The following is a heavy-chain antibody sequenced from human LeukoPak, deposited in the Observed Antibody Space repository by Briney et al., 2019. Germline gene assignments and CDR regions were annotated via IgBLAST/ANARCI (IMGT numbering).Heavy chain of an antibody. J-gene: IGHJ3*02. D-gene: IGHD5-24*01. CDR1: GGSISSSDYY. V-gene: IGHV4-39*02. CDR2: IYYSGST. Sequence: SETLSLTCTVSGGSISSSDYYWGWIRQPPGKGLEWFGSIYYSGSTYNNPSLKSRVTISVDTSKNQFSLKLSSVTAADTAVYYCAREEVPTNGPGAFDNWGQGTMVTVSS. CDR3: AREEVPTNGPGAFDN.